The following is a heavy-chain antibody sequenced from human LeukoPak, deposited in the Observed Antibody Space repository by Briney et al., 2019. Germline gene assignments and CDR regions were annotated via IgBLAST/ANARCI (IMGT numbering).Heavy chain of an antibody. Sequence: SQTLSLTCAVYAGSLSGYYSSWIRQPPGKGLEWIGEINHSGSTNYNPSLKSPVTISVDTSINQFSLKPSSVTAADTAVYYCARDRGAMLRGAPHDAFDIWGQGTMVTVSS. CDR3: ARDRGAMLRGAPHDAFDI. V-gene: IGHV4-34*01. J-gene: IGHJ3*02. CDR1: AGSLSGYY. D-gene: IGHD3-10*01. CDR2: INHSGST.